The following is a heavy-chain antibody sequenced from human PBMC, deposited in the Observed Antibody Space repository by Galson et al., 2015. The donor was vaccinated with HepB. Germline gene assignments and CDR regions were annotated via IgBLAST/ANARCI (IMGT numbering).Heavy chain of an antibody. CDR1: GFTFSSFS. Sequence: SLRLSCAASGFTFSSFSMNWVRQAPGRGLEWVSYISSRHSIIHYADSVKGRFTISRDVAQKSLNLQMNSLRDEDTAVYYCVRGHPGYGFASWGQGTLVTVSA. J-gene: IGHJ4*02. V-gene: IGHV3-48*02. CDR2: ISSRHSII. D-gene: IGHD5-18*01. CDR3: VRGHPGYGFAS.